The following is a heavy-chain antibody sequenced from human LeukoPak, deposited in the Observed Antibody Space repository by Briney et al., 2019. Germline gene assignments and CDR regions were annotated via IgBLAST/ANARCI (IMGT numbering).Heavy chain of an antibody. D-gene: IGHD2-21*01. J-gene: IGHJ4*02. CDR2: ISAYNGNT. V-gene: IGHV1-18*01. CDR1: GYTFSNYG. CDR3: STEDKYCGGANCGKY. Sequence: ASVKVSCKASGYTFSNYGISWVRQAPGQGLEWMGWISAYNGNTNYAQRLQGRVTMTTDTSTSTAYMELRSLTSDDAAVYYCSTEDKYCGGANCGKYWGQGTLVTVSS.